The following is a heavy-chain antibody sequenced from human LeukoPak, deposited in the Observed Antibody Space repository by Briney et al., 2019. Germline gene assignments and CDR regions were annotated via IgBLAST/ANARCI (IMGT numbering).Heavy chain of an antibody. CDR2: ISWNSGSI. CDR1: GFTCDDYA. V-gene: IGHV3-9*01. CDR3: AKGFTAATIYDAFDI. J-gene: IGHJ3*02. Sequence: GGSLRLSCAASGFTCDDYAKHWVRQAPGKGLEWVSGISWNSGSIGYEDSVKGRFTISRDNAKNSLYLQMNSLRAEDTALYYCAKGFTAATIYDAFDIWGQGTMVTVSS. D-gene: IGHD3-16*01.